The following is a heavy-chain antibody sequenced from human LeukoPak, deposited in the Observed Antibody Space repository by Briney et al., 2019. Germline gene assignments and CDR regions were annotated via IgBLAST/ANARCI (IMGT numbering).Heavy chain of an antibody. CDR2: ISGSGSYT. Sequence: GGSLRLSCAASGFTFSSYAMSWVRQAPGKGLEWVSGISGSGSYTYYADSVKGRFTISRDSSKNTVSLQMNTLRAEDTAVYYCAKSRDLDYYGMDVWGQGTTVTVSS. D-gene: IGHD5-24*01. CDR3: AKSRDLDYYGMDV. V-gene: IGHV3-23*01. CDR1: GFTFSSYA. J-gene: IGHJ6*02.